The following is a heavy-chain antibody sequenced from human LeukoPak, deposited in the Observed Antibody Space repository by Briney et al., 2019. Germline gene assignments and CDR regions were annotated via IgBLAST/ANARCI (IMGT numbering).Heavy chain of an antibody. V-gene: IGHV3-20*04. J-gene: IGHJ6*03. D-gene: IGHD5-18*01. CDR1: GFTFDDYA. Sequence: PGGSLRLSCAASGFTFDDYAMNWVRQVPGRGLEWVSGINWNGRITEYADSVKDRFTISRQNTKNSLYLYMNNLGGEDTALYFCARGSVQLWLRDTYYYMDVWGQGTTVTVSS. CDR3: ARGSVQLWLRDTYYYMDV. CDR2: INWNGRIT.